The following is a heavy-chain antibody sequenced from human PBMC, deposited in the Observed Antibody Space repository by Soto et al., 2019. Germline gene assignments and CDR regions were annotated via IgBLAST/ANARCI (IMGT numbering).Heavy chain of an antibody. CDR1: GFTFSSYA. V-gene: IGHV3-64D*06. J-gene: IGHJ5*02. Sequence: EVQLVESGGGLVQPGGSLRLSCSASGFTFSSYAMHWVRQAPGKGLEYVSAISSNGGTTYYADSVKGRFTISRDNYKNTLYLQMSSLRAEDTAVYYGVNGVAANLTWFDPWGQGTLVTVSS. CDR3: VNGVAANLTWFDP. CDR2: ISSNGGTT. D-gene: IGHD2-15*01.